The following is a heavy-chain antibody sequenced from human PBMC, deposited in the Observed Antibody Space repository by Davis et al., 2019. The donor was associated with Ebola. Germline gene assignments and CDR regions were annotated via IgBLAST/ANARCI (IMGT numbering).Heavy chain of an antibody. CDR3: AKSGLSFGVVKYHYGMDV. CDR1: GFTFSSYA. CDR2: IKQDGSEK. J-gene: IGHJ6*04. D-gene: IGHD3-3*01. Sequence: GESLKIPCAASGFTFSSYAMSWVRQAPGKGLEWVANIKQDGSEKYYVDSVKGRFTISRDNAKNSLYLQMNSLRAEDTAVYYCAKSGLSFGVVKYHYGMDVWGKGTTVTVSS. V-gene: IGHV3-7*03.